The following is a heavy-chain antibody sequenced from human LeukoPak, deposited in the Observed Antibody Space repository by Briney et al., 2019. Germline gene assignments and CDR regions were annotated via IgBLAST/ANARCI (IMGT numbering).Heavy chain of an antibody. V-gene: IGHV4-30-2*01. Sequence: SETLSLTCAVSGGSISSGGYSWSWIRQPPGKGLEWIGDIYHSGSTYYNPSLKSRVTISLSRPKNQFSLRLTSVTAADTAVYYCARAGAWQIDPWGQGTLVTVSS. CDR2: IYHSGST. D-gene: IGHD3-10*01. J-gene: IGHJ5*02. CDR3: ARAGAWQIDP. CDR1: GGSISSGGYS.